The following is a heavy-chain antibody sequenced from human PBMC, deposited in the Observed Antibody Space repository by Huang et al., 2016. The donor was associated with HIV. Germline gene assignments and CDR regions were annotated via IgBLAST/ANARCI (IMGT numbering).Heavy chain of an antibody. CDR2: IDPGDSDT. CDR3: ARPLLGYSNGYYFDY. Sequence: EVQLVQSGAEVKKPGESLKISCKGSGFSFTNYWIGWVRQMPGKGLEWRGIIDPGDSDTTYSPSFRGHVTISADKSINTAYLQWNSLKASDSAMYYCARPLLGYSNGYYFDYWGQGTLVTVSS. CDR1: GFSFTNYW. V-gene: IGHV5-51*03. J-gene: IGHJ4*02. D-gene: IGHD5-18*01.